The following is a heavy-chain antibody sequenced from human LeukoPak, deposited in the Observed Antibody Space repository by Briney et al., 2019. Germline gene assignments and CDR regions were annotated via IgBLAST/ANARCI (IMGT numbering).Heavy chain of an antibody. CDR1: GFTFSTYG. J-gene: IGHJ3*02. D-gene: IGHD1-26*01. CDR2: ISYDGNNK. V-gene: IGHV3-30*03. Sequence: GGSLRLSCAASGFTFSTYGMHWVRQAPGKGLEWVSVISYDGNNKYYADSVKGRFTISRDNSKNTLYLQMNSLRAEDTAVYYCARGGSYLSAFDIWGQGTMVTVSS. CDR3: ARGGSYLSAFDI.